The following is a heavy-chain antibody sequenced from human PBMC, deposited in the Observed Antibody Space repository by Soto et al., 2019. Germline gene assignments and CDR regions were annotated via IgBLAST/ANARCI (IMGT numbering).Heavy chain of an antibody. J-gene: IGHJ4*02. V-gene: IGHV4-39*01. CDR1: GGSISSSSYY. CDR2: IYYSGST. CDR3: AGKGAVLLWFGELNN. D-gene: IGHD3-10*01. Sequence: SETLSLTCTVSGGSISSSSYYWGWIRQPPGKGLEWIGSIYYSGSTYYNPSLKSRVTISVDTSKNQFSLKLSSVTAADTAVYYCAGKGAVLLWFGELNNWGQGTLVTVSS.